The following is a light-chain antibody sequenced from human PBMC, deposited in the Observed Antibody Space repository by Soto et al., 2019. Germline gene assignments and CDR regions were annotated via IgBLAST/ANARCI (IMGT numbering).Light chain of an antibody. V-gene: IGKV3-20*01. CDR1: RIVSRSY. CDR3: QQYGSSGT. Sequence: EVVLTQSPVTLSLSPGERATLSCRASRIVSRSYLAWFQQNPGQAPRLLICGASNRATGIPDRFSGSGSGTDFTLTISRLEPEDFAVYYCQQYGSSGTFGQGTKV. J-gene: IGKJ1*01. CDR2: GAS.